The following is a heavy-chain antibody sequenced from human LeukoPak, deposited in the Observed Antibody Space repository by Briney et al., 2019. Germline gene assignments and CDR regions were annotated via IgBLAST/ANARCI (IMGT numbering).Heavy chain of an antibody. Sequence: SETLSLTCAVYGGSFSGYYWSWIRQPPGKGLEWIGEINHSGSTNYNPSLKSRVTISVDTSKSQFSLKLSSVTAADTAVYYCARGHGSRGWFDPWGQGTLVTVSS. CDR3: ARGHGSRGWFDP. CDR1: GGSFSGYY. J-gene: IGHJ5*02. V-gene: IGHV4-34*01. CDR2: INHSGST. D-gene: IGHD2-2*01.